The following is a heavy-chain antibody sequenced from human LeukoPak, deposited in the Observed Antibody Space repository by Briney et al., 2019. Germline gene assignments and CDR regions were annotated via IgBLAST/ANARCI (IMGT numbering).Heavy chain of an antibody. CDR2: ISSTGSYI. J-gene: IGHJ4*02. V-gene: IGHV3-21*01. CDR1: GFNLNSYM. CDR3: ARGPSKYYFDY. Sequence: PGGSLRLSCAASGFNLNSYMLNWVCQAPGKGLEWVSSISSTGSYIYYADSVKGRFTISRDNAKNSLYLQMNNLRAEDTAVYYCARGPSKYYFDYWGQGILVTVSS.